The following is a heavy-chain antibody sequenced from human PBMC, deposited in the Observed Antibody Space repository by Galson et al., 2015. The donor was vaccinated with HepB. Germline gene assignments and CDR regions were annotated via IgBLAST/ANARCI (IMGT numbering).Heavy chain of an antibody. CDR2: ISETGGHT. J-gene: IGHJ1*01. Sequence: SLRLSCAASGFTFSRYAIQWVRQAPGKGLEYVSVISETGGHTYYIDSVKGRFTISRDNSKNVVHLQMSSLRVEDTAVYYCVNGWQSEHWGQGTLVTVSS. V-gene: IGHV3-64D*06. CDR3: VNGWQSEH. CDR1: GFTFSRYA. D-gene: IGHD2-15*01.